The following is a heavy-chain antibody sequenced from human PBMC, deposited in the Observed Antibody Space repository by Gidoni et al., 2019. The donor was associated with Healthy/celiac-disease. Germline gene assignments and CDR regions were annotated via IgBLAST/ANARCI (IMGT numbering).Heavy chain of an antibody. CDR1: GLTFSSYS. CDR3: ARVSFPPGIAAAAPDY. Sequence: EVQLVESGGGLVKPGGSLRLSCAASGLTFSSYSMNWVRQAPGKGLEWVSAISSSSSYIYYADSVKGRFTISRDNAKNSLYLQMNSLRAEDTAVYYCARVSFPPGIAAAAPDYWGQGTLVTVSS. V-gene: IGHV3-21*01. CDR2: ISSSSSYI. J-gene: IGHJ4*02. D-gene: IGHD6-13*01.